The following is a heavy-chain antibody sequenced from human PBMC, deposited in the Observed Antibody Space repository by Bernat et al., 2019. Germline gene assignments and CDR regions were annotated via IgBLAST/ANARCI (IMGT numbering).Heavy chain of an antibody. CDR1: GGSISSSSYY. V-gene: IGHV4-39*01. CDR2: IYYSGST. D-gene: IGHD3-22*01. CDR3: ARQISCVYYDSSDYFMDI. Sequence: QLQLQESGPGLVKPSETLSLTCTVSGGSISSSSYYWGWFRQPPGQGLEWIGSIYYSGSTYYNPFLKGRVTMSVDTAKNQYALKLDYMTAADTDVYYCARQISCVYYDSSDYFMDIWGEGTMVT. J-gene: IGHJ3*02.